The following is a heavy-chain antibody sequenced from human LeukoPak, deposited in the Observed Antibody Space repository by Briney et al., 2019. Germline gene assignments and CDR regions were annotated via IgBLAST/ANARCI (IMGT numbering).Heavy chain of an antibody. CDR1: GFSFSSYA. CDR3: AKVQWGLNYYFDY. Sequence: GGSLRLSCAASGFSFSSYAMSWVRQAPGKGLEWVSAISGSGFSTDYADSVKGRFTISRDNSKNTVYLQMNSLRGEDAAVYYCAKVQWGLNYYFDYWGQGTLVTVSS. J-gene: IGHJ4*02. V-gene: IGHV3-23*01. D-gene: IGHD1-26*01. CDR2: ISGSGFST.